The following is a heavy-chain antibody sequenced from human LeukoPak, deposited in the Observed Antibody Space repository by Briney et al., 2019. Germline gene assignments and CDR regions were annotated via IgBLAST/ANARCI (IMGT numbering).Heavy chain of an antibody. CDR1: GGSISSYY. D-gene: IGHD4-23*01. CDR3: AKLDYGGNSADSDY. V-gene: IGHV4-4*07. Sequence: SETLSLTCTVSGGSISSYYWSWIRQPAGKGLEWIGRIYTSGSTNYNPSLKSRVTMSVDTSKNQFSLKLSSVTAADTAVYYCAKLDYGGNSADSDYWGQGTLVTVSS. J-gene: IGHJ4*02. CDR2: IYTSGST.